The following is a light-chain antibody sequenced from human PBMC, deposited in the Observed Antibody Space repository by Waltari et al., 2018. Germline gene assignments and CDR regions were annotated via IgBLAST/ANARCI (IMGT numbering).Light chain of an antibody. CDR1: PSVSRF. Sequence: AKPSVSRFVAWDQQEPGQATRLLISGASTRATGIPARFSGSGSGTEFTLTISSLQSEDFAIYYCQQYNDWPPLTFGGGTKLEIK. J-gene: IGKJ4*01. CDR2: GAS. V-gene: IGKV3-15*01. CDR3: QQYNDWPPLT.